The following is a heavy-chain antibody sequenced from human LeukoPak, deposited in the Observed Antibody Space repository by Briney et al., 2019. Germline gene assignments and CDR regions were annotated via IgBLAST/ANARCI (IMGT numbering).Heavy chain of an antibody. Sequence: SETLSLTRTVSGGSINIRSYYWGWIRQPPGKGLEWIGTIYYSGSTYYNPSLKNRVTLSIDTSKDQFSLKLTSVTAADTAVYYCAGVRSYSYGFSDYWGQGTLVTVSS. CDR1: GGSINIRSYY. CDR2: IYYSGST. V-gene: IGHV4-39*01. D-gene: IGHD3-3*01. CDR3: AGVRSYSYGFSDY. J-gene: IGHJ4*02.